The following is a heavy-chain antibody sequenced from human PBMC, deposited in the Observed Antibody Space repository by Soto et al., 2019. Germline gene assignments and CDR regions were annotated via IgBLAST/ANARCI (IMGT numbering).Heavy chain of an antibody. V-gene: IGHV5-10-1*01. Sequence: GESLKISCKGSGYSFTSYWISWVRQMPGKGLEWMGRIDPSDSYTNYSPSFQGHVTISADKSISTAYLQWSSLKASDTAMYYCARQRPATSDPFDYWGQGILVTVSS. CDR3: ARQRPATSDPFDY. J-gene: IGHJ4*02. D-gene: IGHD2-2*01. CDR1: GYSFTSYW. CDR2: IDPSDSYT.